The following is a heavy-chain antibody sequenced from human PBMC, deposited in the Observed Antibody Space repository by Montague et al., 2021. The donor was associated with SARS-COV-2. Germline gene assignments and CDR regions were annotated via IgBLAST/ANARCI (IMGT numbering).Heavy chain of an antibody. J-gene: IGHJ6*03. CDR2: INHGGST. CDR1: GTTLSGYY. V-gene: IGHV4-34*01. Sequence: SETLSLTCAVYGTTLSGYYWNWIRQPPGKGLEWIGEINHGGSTKYSPSLRSRLTISADTSKNQFSLKLTSVAAADTAVYYCARLRDGVVPSPILGVGPYYSYYYLDVWGRGTTVTVSS. CDR3: ARLRDGVVPSPILGVGPYYSYYYLDV. D-gene: IGHD3-10*01.